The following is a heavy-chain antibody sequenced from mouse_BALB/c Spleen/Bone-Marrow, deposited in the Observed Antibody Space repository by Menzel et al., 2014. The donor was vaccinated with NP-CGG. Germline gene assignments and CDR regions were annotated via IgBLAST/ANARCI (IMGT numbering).Heavy chain of an antibody. CDR3: ARDENYDIYWYFDV. Sequence: EVMLVESGGGLVQPGGSLRLSCATSGFTFTDYYMSWVRQTPGKALEWLGFIRNKANGYTADYSVSVKGRFTISRDNSQNILYLQMNTLRAEDSATYYCARDENYDIYWYFDVWGAGTTVTVSS. CDR2: IRNKANGYTA. V-gene: IGHV7-3*02. D-gene: IGHD1-1*01. J-gene: IGHJ1*01. CDR1: GFTFTDYY.